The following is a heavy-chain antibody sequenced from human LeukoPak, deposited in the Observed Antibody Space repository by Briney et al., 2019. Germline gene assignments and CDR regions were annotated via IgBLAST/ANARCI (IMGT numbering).Heavy chain of an antibody. Sequence: NSSETLSLTCTVSGGSISNYYWSWIRQPPGKGLEWIGYVHYSGSTNYNPSLKSRVTISVDTSKNQFSLKLSSVTAADTAVYYCARHVWLQPFDYWGQGTLVTVSS. V-gene: IGHV4-59*08. J-gene: IGHJ4*02. D-gene: IGHD3-9*01. CDR3: ARHVWLQPFDY. CDR2: VHYSGST. CDR1: GGSISNYY.